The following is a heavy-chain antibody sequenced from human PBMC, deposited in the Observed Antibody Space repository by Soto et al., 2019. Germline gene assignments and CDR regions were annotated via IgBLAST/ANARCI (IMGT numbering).Heavy chain of an antibody. Sequence: GGSLRLSCAASGFTFSTYSMNWVRQAPGKGLEWLSYISGDSSTIYQADSVKGRFTISRDNARNSLYLQMNSLRAEDTAVYYYARSFGDYPYYYYYYYGMDVWGQGTTVTVSS. J-gene: IGHJ6*02. V-gene: IGHV3-48*01. CDR2: ISGDSSTI. CDR3: ARSFGDYPYYYYYYYGMDV. CDR1: GFTFSTYS. D-gene: IGHD4-17*01.